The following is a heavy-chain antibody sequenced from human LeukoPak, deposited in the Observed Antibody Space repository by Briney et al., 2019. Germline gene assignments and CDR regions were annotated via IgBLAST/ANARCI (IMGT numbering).Heavy chain of an antibody. CDR2: ISPGSTTI. V-gene: IGHV3-48*01. CDR3: ARVRGPTVTTMYFDY. J-gene: IGHJ4*01. D-gene: IGHD4-17*01. Sequence: GGSLRLSCAASGFTFVSHGMIWVRQAPGKGLEWLSYISPGSTTINSADSVKDRFTTSRDKAKSSLFLQMNSLRAEDTAVYYCARVRGPTVTTMYFDYWGQEPWSPSPQ. CDR1: GFTFVSHG.